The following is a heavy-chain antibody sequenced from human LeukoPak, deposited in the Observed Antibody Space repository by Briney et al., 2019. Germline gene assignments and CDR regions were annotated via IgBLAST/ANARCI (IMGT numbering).Heavy chain of an antibody. CDR2: LYTSGST. J-gene: IGHJ4*02. CDR3: ARDRGITGTAFDY. CDR1: GGSISSYY. V-gene: IGHV4-4*07. D-gene: IGHD1-20*01. Sequence: SETLSLTCTVSGGSISSYYWSWIRQPAGKGLEWLWRLYTSGSTNYNPSLKSRVTMSVDTSKNQFSLKLSSVTAAYTAVYYCARDRGITGTAFDYWGQGTLVTVSS.